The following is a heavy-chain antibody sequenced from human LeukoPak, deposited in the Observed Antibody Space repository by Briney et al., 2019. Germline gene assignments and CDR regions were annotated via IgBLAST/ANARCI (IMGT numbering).Heavy chain of an antibody. CDR3: ARDHYYYDSSGYLADY. CDR2: ISAYNGNT. J-gene: IGHJ4*02. Sequence: ASVKVSCKASGYTFTSYGISWVRQAPGQGLEWMGWISAYNGNTNYAQKLQGRVTMTTDTSTSTAYMELRSLRSDDTAVYYCARDHYYYDSSGYLADYWGQGTLVAVSS. D-gene: IGHD3-22*01. CDR1: GYTFTSYG. V-gene: IGHV1-18*01.